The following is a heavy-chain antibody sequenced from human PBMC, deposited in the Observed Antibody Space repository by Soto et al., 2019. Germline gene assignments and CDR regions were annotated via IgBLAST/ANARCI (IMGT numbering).Heavy chain of an antibody. J-gene: IGHJ5*02. D-gene: IGHD4-4*01. V-gene: IGHV1-18*01. CDR1: GYTFTSYG. CDR3: ARVLQRYNWFDP. CDR2: ISAYNGNT. Sequence: ASVKVSCKASGYTFTSYGISWVRQAPGQGLEWMGWISAYNGNTNYAQKLQGRVTMTTDTSTSTAYMELRSLRSEDTAVYYCARVLQRYNWFDPWGQGTLVTVSS.